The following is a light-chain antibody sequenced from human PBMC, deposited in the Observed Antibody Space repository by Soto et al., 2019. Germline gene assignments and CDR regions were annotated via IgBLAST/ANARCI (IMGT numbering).Light chain of an antibody. Sequence: EIVLTQSPATLSLSPGERATLSCRTSQTIRGLLNWYQQRPGQAPRLLIYDTSNRATDIPARFSGSGSGTDFILTISRLDPEDFGVYFCQQRHNWPITFGQGTSLDIK. V-gene: IGKV3-11*01. CDR1: QTIRGL. CDR2: DTS. J-gene: IGKJ5*01. CDR3: QQRHNWPIT.